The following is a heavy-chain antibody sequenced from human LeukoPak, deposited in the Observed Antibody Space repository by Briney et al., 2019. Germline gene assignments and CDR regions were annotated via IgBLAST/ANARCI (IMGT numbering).Heavy chain of an antibody. J-gene: IGHJ3*02. CDR3: ARLRDYYDSSGYYYDAFDI. Sequence: GESLKISCKGSGYSFTSYWIGWVRQMPGKGLEWMGIIYPGDSDTRYSPSFQGQVTISAGKSISTAYLQWSSLKASDTAMYYCARLRDYYDSSGYYYDAFDIWGQGTMVTVSS. V-gene: IGHV5-51*01. CDR2: IYPGDSDT. CDR1: GYSFTSYW. D-gene: IGHD3-22*01.